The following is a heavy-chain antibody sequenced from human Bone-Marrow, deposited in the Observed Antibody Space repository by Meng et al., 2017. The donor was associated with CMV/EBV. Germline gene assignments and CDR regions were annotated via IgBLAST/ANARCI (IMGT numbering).Heavy chain of an antibody. CDR2: IYYSGST. CDR1: Y. Sequence: YWSWIRQPPGKGLEWIGYIYYSGSTYYNPSLKSRVTISVDTSKNQFSLKLSSVTAADTAVYYCARDGSPFYYYDSSGYKSQDDAFDIWGQGTMVTVSS. D-gene: IGHD3-22*01. V-gene: IGHV4-30-4*08. CDR3: ARDGSPFYYYDSSGYKSQDDAFDI. J-gene: IGHJ3*02.